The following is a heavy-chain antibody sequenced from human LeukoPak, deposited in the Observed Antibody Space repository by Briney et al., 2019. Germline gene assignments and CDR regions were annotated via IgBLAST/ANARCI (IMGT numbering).Heavy chain of an antibody. D-gene: IGHD3-3*01. CDR1: GYTFTSYY. V-gene: IGHV1-46*01. CDR3: ARGGDYDFWSGHKLYYYYMDV. Sequence: ASVKVSCKASGYTFTSYYMHWVRQAPGQGLEWMGIINPSVGSTSYAQKFQGRVTMTRDMSTSTVYMGLSSLRSEDTAVYYCARGGDYDFWSGHKLYYYYMDVWGKGTTVTVSS. J-gene: IGHJ6*03. CDR2: INPSVGST.